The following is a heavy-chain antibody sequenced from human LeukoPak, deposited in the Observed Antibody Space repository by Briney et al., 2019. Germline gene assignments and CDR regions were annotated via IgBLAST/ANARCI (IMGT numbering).Heavy chain of an antibody. CDR1: GFTFSSYA. CDR3: ATRRFGELTY. CDR2: ISGSGGST. V-gene: IGHV3-23*01. J-gene: IGHJ4*02. Sequence: GGSLRLSCAASGFTFSSYAMSWVRPAPGEGLEWVSAISGSGGSTYYADSVKGRFTISRDNSKNTLYLQMNSLRAEDTAVYYCATRRFGELTYWGQGTLVTVSS. D-gene: IGHD3-10*01.